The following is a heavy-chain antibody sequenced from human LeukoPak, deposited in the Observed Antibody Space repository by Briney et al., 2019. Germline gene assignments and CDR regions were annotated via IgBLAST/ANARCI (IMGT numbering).Heavy chain of an antibody. D-gene: IGHD3-3*01. V-gene: IGHV3-7*03. CDR3: AKILGVGYYDLWSGYSGYFDY. J-gene: IGHJ4*02. Sequence: GASLRFSCAASGFTFSCYWMSWVRPPPGKGLEWVVNIKQDGSAKYYVASVKRRFTISRDNAKTSLYLQMNSLRAEDTAVYYCAKILGVGYYDLWSGYSGYFDYWGQGTLVTVSS. CDR1: GFTFSCYW. CDR2: IKQDGSAK.